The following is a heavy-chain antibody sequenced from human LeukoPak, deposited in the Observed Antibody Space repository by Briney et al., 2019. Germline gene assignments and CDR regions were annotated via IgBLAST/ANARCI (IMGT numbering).Heavy chain of an antibody. V-gene: IGHV4-34*01. D-gene: IGHD3-10*01. Sequence: PSETLSLTCAVYGGSFSGYYWSWIRQPPGKGLEWIGEINHSGSTNYNPSLKSRVTISVDTSKNQFSLKLSSVTAADTAVYYCARGGRKYYYGSGRSSHYYYGMDVWGQGTTVTVSS. CDR2: INHSGST. J-gene: IGHJ6*02. CDR3: ARGGRKYYYGSGRSSHYYYGMDV. CDR1: GGSFSGYY.